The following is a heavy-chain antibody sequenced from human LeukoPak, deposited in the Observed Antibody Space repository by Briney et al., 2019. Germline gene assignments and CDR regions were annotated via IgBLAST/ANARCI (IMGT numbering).Heavy chain of an antibody. CDR2: IKEDGSDK. CDR1: ELTSGNFW. Sequence: GGSLRLSCAASELTSGNFWMTWVRQAPGKGLEWVANIKEDGSDKYYVDSVKGRFTISRDNARTSLYLQMNSLRAEDTAVYYCARDYRARLDYWGQGTLVTVSS. V-gene: IGHV3-7*01. CDR3: ARDYRARLDY. J-gene: IGHJ4*02.